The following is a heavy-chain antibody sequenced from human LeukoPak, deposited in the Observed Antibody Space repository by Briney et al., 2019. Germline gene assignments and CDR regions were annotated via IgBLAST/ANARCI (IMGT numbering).Heavy chain of an antibody. CDR3: ARGLHRDSSGYYGAFDI. V-gene: IGHV4-59*01. J-gene: IGHJ3*02. D-gene: IGHD3-22*01. CDR1: GGSISNYY. CDR2: IYYSGTT. Sequence: SETLSLTCTLSGGSISNYYWSWIRQPPGKGLEWIGYIYYSGTTNYNPSLKSRVTISVDTSRKQFSLKLSSVTAADTAVYYCARGLHRDSSGYYGAFDIWGQGTMVTVSS.